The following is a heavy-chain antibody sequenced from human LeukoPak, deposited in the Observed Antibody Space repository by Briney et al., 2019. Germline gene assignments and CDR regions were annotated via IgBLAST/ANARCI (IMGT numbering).Heavy chain of an antibody. D-gene: IGHD2-15*01. CDR3: AREGNGLLSKDLDY. CDR1: GYTFTDYY. Sequence: GASVKVSCKGSGYTFTDYYLHWGRQAHGQGLEWVGYINPHDCGTSSPQNFRGRVTMTTDASSSTAYMELSRLTSDDTAIYYCAREGNGLLSKDLDYWGQGTLVTVSS. J-gene: IGHJ4*02. CDR2: INPHDCGT. V-gene: IGHV1-2*02.